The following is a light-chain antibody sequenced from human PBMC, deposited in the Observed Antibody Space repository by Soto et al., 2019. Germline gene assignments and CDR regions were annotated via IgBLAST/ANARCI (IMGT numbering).Light chain of an antibody. Sequence: QSVLTQPPSVSEAPRQRVTISCSGSNSNIGRSTVHWYQHLPGTAPKLLIYTNNQRPSGVPDRFSGSKSGTSASLAISGLQSEDEADYYCATWDDSLTAVVFGGGTKLTVL. CDR2: TNN. V-gene: IGLV1-44*01. J-gene: IGLJ2*01. CDR1: NSNIGRST. CDR3: ATWDDSLTAVV.